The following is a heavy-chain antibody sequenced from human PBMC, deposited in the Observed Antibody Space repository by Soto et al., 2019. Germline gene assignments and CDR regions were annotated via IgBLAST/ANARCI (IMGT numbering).Heavy chain of an antibody. J-gene: IGHJ4*02. Sequence: QVQLVQSGAEVKKPGASVKVSCKASGYTFTSYAIHWVRQAPGQRLEWMGWINAGNGNTKYSQKFQDRVPMTRDTSAITAYMELRSLRSEDTAVYDCTRVLGGWPDYRGQGTLVTVSS. V-gene: IGHV1-3*01. CDR2: INAGNGNT. D-gene: IGHD5-12*01. CDR3: TRVLGGWPDY. CDR1: GYTFTSYA.